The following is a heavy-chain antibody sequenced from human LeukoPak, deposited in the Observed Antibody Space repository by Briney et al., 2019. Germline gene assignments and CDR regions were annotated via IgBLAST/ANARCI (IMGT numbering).Heavy chain of an antibody. CDR3: ARWDSGGKDY. J-gene: IGHJ4*02. CDR2: IYHSGST. Sequence: NSSETLSLTCAVYGGSFSGYYWSWIRQPPGKGLEWIGSIYHSGSTYYNPSLKSRVTISVDTSKNQFSLKLSSVTAADTAVYYCARWDSGGKDYWGQGTLVTVSS. CDR1: GGSFSGYY. V-gene: IGHV4-34*01. D-gene: IGHD4-23*01.